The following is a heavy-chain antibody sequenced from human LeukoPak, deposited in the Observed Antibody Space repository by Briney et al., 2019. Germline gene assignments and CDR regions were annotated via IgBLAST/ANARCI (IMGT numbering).Heavy chain of an antibody. CDR1: GFTFSSYG. CDR2: ISYDGSNK. D-gene: IGHD2-15*01. CDR3: AKDLLSDSFDY. J-gene: IGHJ4*02. V-gene: IGHV3-30*18. Sequence: PGGSLRLSCAASGFTFSSYGMHCVRQAPGKGLEWVAVISYDGSNKYYADSVKGRFTISRDNSKNTLYLQMNSLRAEDTAVYYFAKDLLSDSFDYWGQGTLVTVSS.